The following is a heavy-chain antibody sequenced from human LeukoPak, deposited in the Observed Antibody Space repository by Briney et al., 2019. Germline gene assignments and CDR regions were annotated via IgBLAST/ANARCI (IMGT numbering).Heavy chain of an antibody. CDR3: ARALYSSSWCWFDP. CDR2: IYYSGST. V-gene: IGHV4-59*01. Sequence: SETLSLTCTVSGGSISSYYWSWIRQPPGKGLEWIGYIYYSGSTNYNPSLKSRVTISVDTSKNQFSLKLSSVAAADTAVYYCARALYSSSWCWFDPWGQGTLSPSPQ. CDR1: GGSISSYY. D-gene: IGHD6-13*01. J-gene: IGHJ5*02.